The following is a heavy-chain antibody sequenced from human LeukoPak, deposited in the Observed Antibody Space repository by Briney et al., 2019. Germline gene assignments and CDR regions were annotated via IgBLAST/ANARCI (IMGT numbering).Heavy chain of an antibody. J-gene: IGHJ6*03. CDR2: ISTGSNYI. V-gene: IGHV3-21*01. D-gene: IGHD2-2*01. CDR3: ARVGCSSTSCLYYYYMDV. CDR1: GFTFSNYN. Sequence: PGGSLRLSCAASGFTFSNYNMNWVRQAPGKGLEWVSSISTGSNYIYYADSMRDRFTISRDNAKNSLYLQVNSLRAEDTAVYYCARVGCSSTSCLYYYYMDVWGKGTTVTVSS.